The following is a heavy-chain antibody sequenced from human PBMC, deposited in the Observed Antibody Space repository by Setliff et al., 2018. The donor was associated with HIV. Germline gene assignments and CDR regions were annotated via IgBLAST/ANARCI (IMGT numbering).Heavy chain of an antibody. D-gene: IGHD3-3*01. V-gene: IGHV1-3*01. Sequence: GASVKVSCKASGYTFTSYAMHWVRQAPGQRLEWMGWINAGNGNTKYSQKFQGRVTMTRNTSISTAYMELSSLRSEDTAVYYCARGLTYYNFWSGYRSNWLDPWGQGTLVTVSS. J-gene: IGHJ5*02. CDR3: ARGLTYYNFWSGYRSNWLDP. CDR1: GYTFTSYA. CDR2: INAGNGNT.